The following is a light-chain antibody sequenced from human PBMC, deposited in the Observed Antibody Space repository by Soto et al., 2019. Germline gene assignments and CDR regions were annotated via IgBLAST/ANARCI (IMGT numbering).Light chain of an antibody. Sequence: QSVLTQPPSASGTPGQRVTISCSGSSSNIGSNYVYWYQQLPETAPKLLIYRNNQRPSGVPDRFSGSKSGTSASLAISGLRSEEEADYYCAGWDDSLSGQVFGTGTKVTVL. V-gene: IGLV1-47*01. CDR3: AGWDDSLSGQV. J-gene: IGLJ1*01. CDR1: SSNIGSNY. CDR2: RNN.